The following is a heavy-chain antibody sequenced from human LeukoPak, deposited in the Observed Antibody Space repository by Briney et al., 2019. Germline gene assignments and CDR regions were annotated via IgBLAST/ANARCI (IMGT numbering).Heavy chain of an antibody. V-gene: IGHV3-23*01. Sequence: GGSLRLSCAASGFTFSSYATSWVRQAPGKGLEWVSSISPSGGGTYYADSVKGRFTISRDNSKNTLCLQMNSLRAEDTAIYYCTKTYHFDSWGQGTLVTVSS. CDR1: GFTFSSYA. CDR2: ISPSGGGT. J-gene: IGHJ4*02. CDR3: TKTYHFDS.